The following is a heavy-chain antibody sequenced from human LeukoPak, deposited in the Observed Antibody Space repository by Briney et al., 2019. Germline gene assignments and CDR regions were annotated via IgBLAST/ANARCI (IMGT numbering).Heavy chain of an antibody. CDR2: IYYNGST. CDR1: GGSISSYY. D-gene: IGHD3-10*01. CDR3: ARRSGSYYYYYGMDV. V-gene: IGHV4-59*01. J-gene: IGHJ6*02. Sequence: SETLSLTCTVSGGSISSYYWSWIRQPPGKGLEWIGYIYYNGSTNYNPSLKSRVTISVDTSKNQFSLKLSSVTAADTAVYYCARRSGSYYYYYGMDVWGQGTTVTVSS.